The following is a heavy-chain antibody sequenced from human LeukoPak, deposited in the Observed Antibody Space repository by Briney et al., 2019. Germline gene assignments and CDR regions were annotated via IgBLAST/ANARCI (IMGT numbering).Heavy chain of an antibody. CDR3: ARKVGGGYLDY. Sequence: GGYLRLSCAAYGFAFNTYDIHWVRQAPGKGLEYVSTINSNGANTYYANSVKGRFTIHRDNSRNTLYLQMGSLRGEDMAVYYCARKVGGGYLDYWGQGTLVTVSS. J-gene: IGHJ4*02. D-gene: IGHD1-26*01. CDR2: INSNGANT. CDR1: GFAFNTYD. V-gene: IGHV3-64*01.